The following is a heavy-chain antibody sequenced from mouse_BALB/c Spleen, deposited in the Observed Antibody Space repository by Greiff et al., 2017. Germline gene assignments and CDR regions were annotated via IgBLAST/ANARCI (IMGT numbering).Heavy chain of an antibody. CDR2: IWSGGST. CDR3: ARVWAY. CDR1: GFSLTSYG. J-gene: IGHJ3*01. V-gene: IGHV2-2*01. Sequence: QVQLKESGPGLVQPSQSLSITCTVSGFSLTSYGVHWVRQSPGKGLEWLGVIWSGGSTDYNAAFISRLSISKDNSKSQVFFKMNSLQTDDTARYYCARVWAYWGQGTLVTVSA. D-gene: IGHD2-10*02.